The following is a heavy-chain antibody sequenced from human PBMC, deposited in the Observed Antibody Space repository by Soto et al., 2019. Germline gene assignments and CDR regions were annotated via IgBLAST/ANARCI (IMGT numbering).Heavy chain of an antibody. CDR2: FDPEDGET. D-gene: IGHD3-9*01. Sequence: ASVKVSCKVSGYTLTELSMHWVRQAPGKGLEWMGGFDPEDGETIYAQKFQGRDTMTEDTSTDTAYMELSSLRSEDTAVYYCATAYYDILTGYYPFDYWGQGTLVTVSS. V-gene: IGHV1-24*01. CDR3: ATAYYDILTGYYPFDY. J-gene: IGHJ4*02. CDR1: GYTLTELS.